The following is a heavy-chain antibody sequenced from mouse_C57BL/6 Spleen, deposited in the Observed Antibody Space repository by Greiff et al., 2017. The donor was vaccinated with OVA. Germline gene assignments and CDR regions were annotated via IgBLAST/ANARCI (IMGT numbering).Heavy chain of an antibody. CDR2: IYPGDGDT. CDR1: GYAFSSYW. V-gene: IGHV1-80*01. D-gene: IGHD4-1*02. Sequence: VQLQQSGAELVKPWASVKISCKASGYAFSSYWMNWVKQRPGKRLEWIGQIYPGDGDTNYNGKFKGKATLTADKSSSTAYMQLSSLTSEDSAVYFCALNWEGYFDDWGQGTALIVSS. CDR3: ALNWEGYFDD. J-gene: IGHJ2*01.